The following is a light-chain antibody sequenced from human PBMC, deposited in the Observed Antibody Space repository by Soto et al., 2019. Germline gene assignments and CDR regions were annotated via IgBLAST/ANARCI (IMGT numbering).Light chain of an antibody. CDR1: QTINNW. V-gene: IGKV1-5*01. CDR2: HAS. Sequence: DIQMTQSPSTLSASIGDRVTITCRASQTINNWLAWYQQKPGKAPNLLIYHASNLETGVPSRFSGSAFGTEFTLTISSLQPDDFATYYCQQYYSFPYTFGQGTRLEIK. J-gene: IGKJ5*01. CDR3: QQYYSFPYT.